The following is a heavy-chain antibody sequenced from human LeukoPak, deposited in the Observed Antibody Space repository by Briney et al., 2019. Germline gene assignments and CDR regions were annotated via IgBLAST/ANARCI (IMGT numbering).Heavy chain of an antibody. V-gene: IGHV3-33*01. D-gene: IGHD2-15*01. CDR3: ARDPSGGSYYYGMDV. CDR1: GFTFSSYG. J-gene: IGHJ6*02. CDR2: IWFDGSYK. Sequence: GRSLRLSCAASGFTFSSYGMHWVRQAPGSGLEWVAVIWFDGSYKYYADSVKGRLTITRDNSKNTLYLQMSSLRAEDTAVYFCARDPSGGSYYYGMDVWGQGTTVTVSS.